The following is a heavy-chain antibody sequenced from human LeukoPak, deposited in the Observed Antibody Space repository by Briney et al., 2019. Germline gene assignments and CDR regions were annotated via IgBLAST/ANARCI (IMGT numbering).Heavy chain of an antibody. CDR3: AKDYVIAAAGPFDY. CDR1: GFTFDDYA. Sequence: PGGSLRLSCAASGFTFDDYAIHWVRQAPGKGLEWVSGISWNSGSIGYADSVKGRFTISRDNAKNSLYLQMNSLRAEDTALYYCAKDYVIAAAGPFDYWGQGTLVTVSS. CDR2: ISWNSGSI. V-gene: IGHV3-9*01. D-gene: IGHD6-13*01. J-gene: IGHJ4*02.